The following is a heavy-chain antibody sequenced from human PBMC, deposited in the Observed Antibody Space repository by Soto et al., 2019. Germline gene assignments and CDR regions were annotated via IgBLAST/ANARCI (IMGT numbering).Heavy chain of an antibody. V-gene: IGHV3-23*01. CDR1: GFTFTTHA. J-gene: IGHJ4*02. D-gene: IGHD2-21*01. CDR2: VSGSGGGT. CDR3: AKGGLWYATSFIDY. Sequence: EVQLLASGGGLAQPGGSRRLSCAPSGFTFTTHAMSWVRQAPGKGLEWVSAVSGSGGGTYYADSVRGRFTVARDISRNTLYLQMNSLRAEDTATYYCAKGGLWYATSFIDYWGQGTLVTVSS.